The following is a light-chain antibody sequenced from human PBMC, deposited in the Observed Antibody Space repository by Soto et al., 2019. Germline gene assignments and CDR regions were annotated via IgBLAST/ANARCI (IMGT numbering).Light chain of an antibody. CDR2: NNN. Sequence: QSVLTQPPSASGTPGQRVTISCSGSSSNIGSNPVHWYQQVPGTAPKLLIHNNNQRPSGVPARFSGSKSGTSASLAISGLQSEDDAEYYCAAWDDSLNGVLFGGGTKLTVL. V-gene: IGLV1-44*01. CDR3: AAWDDSLNGVL. J-gene: IGLJ2*01. CDR1: SSNIGSNP.